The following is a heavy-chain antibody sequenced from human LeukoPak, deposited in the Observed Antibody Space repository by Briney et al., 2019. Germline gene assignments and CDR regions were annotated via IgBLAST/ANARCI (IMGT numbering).Heavy chain of an antibody. CDR1: GFTVSNSY. V-gene: IGHV3-53*01. Sequence: GGSLRLSCVASGFTVSNSYMSWVRQAPGKGLEWVSVIYSDGGTFYSDSVKGRFTISRDYSKSTLYLQMNSLRADDTAVYYCARDSNWPGFWGQGTL. J-gene: IGHJ4*02. CDR2: IYSDGGT. D-gene: IGHD3/OR15-3a*01. CDR3: ARDSNWPGF.